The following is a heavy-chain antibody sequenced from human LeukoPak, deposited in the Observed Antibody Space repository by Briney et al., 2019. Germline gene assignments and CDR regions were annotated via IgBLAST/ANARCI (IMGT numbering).Heavy chain of an antibody. J-gene: IGHJ4*02. Sequence: SETLSLTCTVSGGSVGSAGYYWSWIRQPPGGGLEWIGCIYYIRNTNYNPSLKSRVTMSLDPSKNQFSLKLNSVTAADTAVYYCARTQSQSGSYRYYFGYWGQGTLVTV. D-gene: IGHD1-26*01. CDR2: IYYIRNT. CDR3: ARTQSQSGSYRYYFGY. CDR1: GGSVGSAGYY. V-gene: IGHV4-61*08.